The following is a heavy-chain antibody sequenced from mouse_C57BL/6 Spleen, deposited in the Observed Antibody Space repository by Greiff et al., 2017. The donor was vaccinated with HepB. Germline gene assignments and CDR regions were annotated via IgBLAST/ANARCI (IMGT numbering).Heavy chain of an antibody. V-gene: IGHV1-50*01. D-gene: IGHD2-2*01. CDR3: ARWDGNDPYYAMDY. Sequence: QVQLQQPGAELVKPGASVKLSCKASGYTFTSYWMQWVKQRPGQGLEWIGEIDPSDSYTNYNQKFKGKATLTVDTSSSTAYMQLSSLTSEDSAVYYCARWDGNDPYYAMDYWGQGTSVTVSS. J-gene: IGHJ4*01. CDR1: GYTFTSYW. CDR2: IDPSDSYT.